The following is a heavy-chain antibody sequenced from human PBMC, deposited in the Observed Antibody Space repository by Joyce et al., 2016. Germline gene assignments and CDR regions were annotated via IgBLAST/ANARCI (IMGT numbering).Heavy chain of an antibody. CDR2: IYNSGIT. J-gene: IGHJ4*02. CDR1: GGSINSGGYY. Sequence: QVQLQESGPGLVKPSQTLSLTCAVSGGSINSGGYYWSWIRQRPGQGLEWIGYIYNSGITVYKPSLKSRVIISADTSKNQFSLKLSSVTAADTAVYYCAREDDIRGADYWVQGSLVTVSS. D-gene: IGHD3-10*01. CDR3: AREDDIRGADY. V-gene: IGHV4-31*11.